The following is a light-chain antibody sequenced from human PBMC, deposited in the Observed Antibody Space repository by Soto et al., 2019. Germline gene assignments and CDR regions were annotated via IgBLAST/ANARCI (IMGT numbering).Light chain of an antibody. CDR3: LQGYNCFWT. J-gene: IGKJ1*01. V-gene: IGKV1-39*01. Sequence: DIQITQSPSSLSASVGDSVTVTCRASQPIGTSLHWYQQKAGKAPRVLISSASRLQSGVSSRFSGSGSGTHFTLTISSLRPEDSASYYCLQGYNCFWTFGQGTKVEIK. CDR1: QPIGTS. CDR2: SAS.